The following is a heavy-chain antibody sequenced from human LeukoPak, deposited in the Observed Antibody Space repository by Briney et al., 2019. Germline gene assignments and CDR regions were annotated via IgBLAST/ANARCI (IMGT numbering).Heavy chain of an antibody. V-gene: IGHV4-39*01. CDR1: GGSISSSSYY. D-gene: IGHD1-26*01. Sequence: SETLSLTCTVSGGSISSSSYYWGWIRQPPGKGLEWIGSIYYSGSTYYNPSLKSRVTISVDTSKNQFSLKLSSVTAADTAVYYCARHTVLATPDGWFDPWGQGTLVTVSS. CDR2: IYYSGST. J-gene: IGHJ5*02. CDR3: ARHTVLATPDGWFDP.